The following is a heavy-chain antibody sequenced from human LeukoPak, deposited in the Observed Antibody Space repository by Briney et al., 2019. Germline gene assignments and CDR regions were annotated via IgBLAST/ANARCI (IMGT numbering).Heavy chain of an antibody. CDR2: IKQDGSEK. V-gene: IGHV3-7*01. CDR3: ARGTWAPFDY. J-gene: IGHJ4*02. Sequence: GGSLRLSCAASGFTSSNYWMSWVRQAPGKGLEWVAIIKQDGSEKHYVDSVKGRFTISRDNAKNSVYLEMNSLRAGDTAMYYCARGTWAPFDYWGQGTLVTVSS. CDR1: GFTSSNYW. D-gene: IGHD2-2*01.